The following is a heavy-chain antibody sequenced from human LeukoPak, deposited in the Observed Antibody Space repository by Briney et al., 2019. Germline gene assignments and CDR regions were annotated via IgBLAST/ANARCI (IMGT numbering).Heavy chain of an antibody. CDR2: ISDSGSST. J-gene: IGHJ3*02. CDR1: GFIFSSYA. V-gene: IGHV3-23*01. Sequence: GGSLRLSCAASGFIFSSYAMSWVRQAPGKGLEWVSTISDSGSSTYYADSVKGRFTISRDYAKNSLYLQMNTLRAEDTAVYYCARIGDSDAFDIWGQGTVVTVSS. CDR3: ARIGDSDAFDI. D-gene: IGHD2-21*02.